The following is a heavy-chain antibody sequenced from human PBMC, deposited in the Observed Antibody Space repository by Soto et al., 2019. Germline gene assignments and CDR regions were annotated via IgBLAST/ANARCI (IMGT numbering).Heavy chain of an antibody. J-gene: IGHJ6*02. CDR1: GFTFDDYA. V-gene: IGHV3-9*01. CDR3: AASRGYDSSGYSGYYYGMDV. CDR2: ITWNSDKI. D-gene: IGHD3-22*01. Sequence: DVQLVESGGGLVQPGRSLRLSCAASGFTFDDYAMHWVRQRPGRGLEWVSGITWNSDKIGYPDSVTGRFSISRDNAKKSLYLQMNSLRPDDTALYYCAASRGYDSSGYSGYYYGMDVWGQGTTVTVSS.